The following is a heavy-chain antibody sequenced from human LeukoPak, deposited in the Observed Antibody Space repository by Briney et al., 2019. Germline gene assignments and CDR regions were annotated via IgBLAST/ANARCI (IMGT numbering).Heavy chain of an antibody. CDR3: ARSSGHYQ. Sequence: PGGSLRLSCAASGFSFMSFSMNWVRQAPGKGLEWVSSISSSSSSNLYYADSVKGRFTISRDNAKNSLYLQMNSLRAEDTAVYYCARSSGHYQWGQGTLVTVSS. CDR1: GFSFMSFS. CDR2: ISSSSSSNL. J-gene: IGHJ1*01. V-gene: IGHV3-21*01. D-gene: IGHD3-22*01.